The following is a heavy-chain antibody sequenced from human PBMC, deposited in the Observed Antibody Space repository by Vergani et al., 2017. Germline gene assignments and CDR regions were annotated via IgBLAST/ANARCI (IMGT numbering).Heavy chain of an antibody. V-gene: IGHV1-46*01. CDR2: INPSGGST. CDR1: GYTFTSYY. D-gene: IGHD6-19*01. J-gene: IGHJ6*02. Sequence: QVQLVQSGAEVKKPGASVKVSCKASGYTFTSYYMHWVRQAPGQGLEWMGIINPSGGSTSYAQKFQGRVTMTRDTSISTAYMELRRLRSDDTAVYYCARGEGSGWKGGYHYYGMDVWAQGTTVTVSS. CDR3: ARGEGSGWKGGYHYYGMDV.